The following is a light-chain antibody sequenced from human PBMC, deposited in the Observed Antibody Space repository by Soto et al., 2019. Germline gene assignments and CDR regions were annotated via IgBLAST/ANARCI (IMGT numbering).Light chain of an antibody. J-gene: IGLJ1*01. Sequence: QSVLTQPPSASGSPGQSVTISCTGTSSDVGGYNYVSWYQQHPGKAPKLMIYEVSKRPSGVPDRFSGSKSGNTASLTVSGLQAEDEADYYCSSYAGISNFGVFGTGTKLTVL. CDR3: SSYAGISNFGV. CDR2: EVS. CDR1: SSDVGGYNY. V-gene: IGLV2-8*01.